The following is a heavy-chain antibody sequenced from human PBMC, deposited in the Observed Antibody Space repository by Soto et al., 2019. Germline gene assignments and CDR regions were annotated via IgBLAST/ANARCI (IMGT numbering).Heavy chain of an antibody. V-gene: IGHV4-34*01. D-gene: IGHD3-3*01. CDR1: GGSFSGYY. Sequence: SETLSLTCAVYGGSFSGYYWSWIRQPPGKGLEWIGEINHSGSTNYNPSLKSRVTISVDTSKNQFSLKLSSVTAADTAVYYCAREIAENLEYYFDYWGQGTLVTAPQ. J-gene: IGHJ4*02. CDR3: AREIAENLEYYFDY. CDR2: INHSGST.